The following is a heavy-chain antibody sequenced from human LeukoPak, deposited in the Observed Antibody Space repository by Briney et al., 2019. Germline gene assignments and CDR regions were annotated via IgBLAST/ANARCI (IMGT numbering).Heavy chain of an antibody. Sequence: SETLSLTCTVSGGSTSSYYWSWIRQPPGKGLEWIGYIYYSGSTNYNPSLKSRVTISVDTSKNQFSLKLSSVTAADTAVYYCARDHHYDYVWGSYRFDPWGQGTLVTVSS. V-gene: IGHV4-59*12. CDR1: GGSTSSYY. D-gene: IGHD3-16*02. CDR3: ARDHHYDYVWGSYRFDP. J-gene: IGHJ5*02. CDR2: IYYSGST.